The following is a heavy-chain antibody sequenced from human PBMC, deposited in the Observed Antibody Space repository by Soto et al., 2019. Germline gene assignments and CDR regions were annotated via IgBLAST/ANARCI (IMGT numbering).Heavy chain of an antibody. CDR3: ARMSSISWYDWFDP. D-gene: IGHD6-13*01. V-gene: IGHV1-8*01. Sequence: QVQLVQSGAEVKKPGASVKVSCKASGYTFTSYDINWVRQATGQGLEWMGWMNPNSGNTGYAEKFQGRVTMTRNTSMSTVYMELSSLRSEDTAVYYCARMSSISWYDWFDPWGQGTLVTVSS. CDR1: GYTFTSYD. J-gene: IGHJ5*02. CDR2: MNPNSGNT.